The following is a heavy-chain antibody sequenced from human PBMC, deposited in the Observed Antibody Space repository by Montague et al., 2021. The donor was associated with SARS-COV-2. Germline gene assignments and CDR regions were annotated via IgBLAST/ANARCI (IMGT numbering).Heavy chain of an antibody. CDR2: IFYSGST. CDR3: ASMVRAQVYYFDY. V-gene: IGHV4-39*01. D-gene: IGHD3-10*01. J-gene: IGHJ4*02. CDR1: GGSISSSSHY. Sequence: SETLSLTCTVSGGSISSSSHYWGWIRQPPGKGLEWIGSIFYSGSTDYNPSLKSRVTISVDTSKNQFSLKLSSVTAADTAVYYCASMVRAQVYYFDYWGQGTLVTASS.